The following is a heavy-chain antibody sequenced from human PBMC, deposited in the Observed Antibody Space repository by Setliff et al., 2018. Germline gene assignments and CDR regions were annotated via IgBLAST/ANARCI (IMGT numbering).Heavy chain of an antibody. J-gene: IGHJ4*02. CDR2: ISGSGSSI. V-gene: IGHV3-48*03. CDR1: GFTFSSYE. CDR3: ARLYRPESRYYFFDY. D-gene: IGHD3-3*01. Sequence: VGSLRLSCAASGFTFSSYEMNWVRQAPGKGLEWVSYISGSGSSIFYADSVKGRFTISRDNAKNSLYLQMNSLRAEDTAVYYCARLYRPESRYYFFDYWGQGTLVTVSS.